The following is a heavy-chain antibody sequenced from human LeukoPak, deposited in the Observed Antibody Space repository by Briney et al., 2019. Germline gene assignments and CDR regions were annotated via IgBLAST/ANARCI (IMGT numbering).Heavy chain of an antibody. D-gene: IGHD6-19*01. CDR1: GFTFSAYG. CDR3: ARDPNGSGWYLPHYYYYYGMDV. V-gene: IGHV3-30*03. CDR2: ISYDGSYK. J-gene: IGHJ6*02. Sequence: GGSLRLSCAASGFTFSAYGMHWVRRAPGKGLEWVAVISYDGSYKYFPDSVKGRFTISRDNSKNTLYLQMNSLRTEDTAVYYCARDPNGSGWYLPHYYYYYGMDVWGQGTTVTVSS.